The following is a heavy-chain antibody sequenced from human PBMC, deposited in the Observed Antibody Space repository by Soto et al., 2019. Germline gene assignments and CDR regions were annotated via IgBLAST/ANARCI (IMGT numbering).Heavy chain of an antibody. CDR1: GYTFTSYG. Sequence: QVQLVQSGAEVKKPGASVKVSCKASGYTFTSYGISWVRQAPGQGLEWMGWISAYNGNTNYAQKLQGRVTITTDTSTSTAYMELRSLRADDTAVYYCARGLAVAGTGGWFDPWGQGTLVTVSS. CDR3: ARGLAVAGTGGWFDP. J-gene: IGHJ5*02. CDR2: ISAYNGNT. V-gene: IGHV1-18*01. D-gene: IGHD6-19*01.